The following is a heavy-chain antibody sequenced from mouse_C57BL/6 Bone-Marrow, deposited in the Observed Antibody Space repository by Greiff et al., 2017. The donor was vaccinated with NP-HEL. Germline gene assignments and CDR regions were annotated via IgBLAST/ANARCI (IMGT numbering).Heavy chain of an antibody. CDR3: ARPTFYYYGSSWFAY. CDR1: GFTFSDYG. CDR2: ISSGSSTI. Sequence: EVKLVESGGGLVKPGGSLKLSCAASGFTFSDYGMHWVRQAPEKGLEWVAYISSGSSTIYYADTVKGRFTISRDNAKNTLFLQMTSLRSEDTAMYYCARPTFYYYGSSWFAYWGQGTLVTASA. V-gene: IGHV5-17*01. J-gene: IGHJ3*01. D-gene: IGHD1-1*01.